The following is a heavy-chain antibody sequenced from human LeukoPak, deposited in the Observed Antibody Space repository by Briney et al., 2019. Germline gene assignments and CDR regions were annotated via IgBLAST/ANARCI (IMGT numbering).Heavy chain of an antibody. CDR1: GDTFTSYD. CDR2: MNPNSGNT. J-gene: IGHJ6*02. CDR3: ARGRGGYDFYYYGMDV. Sequence: GASVKVSCKASGDTFTSYDINWVRQATGQGLEWMGWMNPNSGNTGYAQKFQGRVTMTRNTSISTAYMELSSLRSEDTAVYYCARGRGGYDFYYYGMDVWGQGTTVTVSS. V-gene: IGHV1-8*01. D-gene: IGHD5-12*01.